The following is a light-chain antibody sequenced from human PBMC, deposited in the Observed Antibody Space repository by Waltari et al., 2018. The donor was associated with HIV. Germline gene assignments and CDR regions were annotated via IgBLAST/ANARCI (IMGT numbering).Light chain of an antibody. J-gene: IGKJ1*01. CDR1: ESVRTY. CDR2: YSS. Sequence: EIVMTQSPATLPVSPGERATLSGRASESVRTYGAWYQQKPGQAPRRIMYYSSTRATGVPPRVSGSGSGSEFTLTISSLQSDDVAVYYCQQYDQWPTFGQGTIVEIK. CDR3: QQYDQWPT. V-gene: IGKV3-15*01.